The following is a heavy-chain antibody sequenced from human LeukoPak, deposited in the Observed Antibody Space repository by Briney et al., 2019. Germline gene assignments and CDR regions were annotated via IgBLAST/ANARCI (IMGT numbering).Heavy chain of an antibody. Sequence: GGSLRLSCAASEFTFSSYGMSWVRQAPGKGLEWVSSISGSGSGTYYADSVKGRFTISRDNSKHTLYLQMNSLRAEDTAVYYCAKRDSGYYFDYWGQGTLVTVFS. CDR2: ISGSGSGT. CDR1: EFTFSSYG. V-gene: IGHV3-23*01. J-gene: IGHJ4*02. CDR3: AKRDSGYYFDY. D-gene: IGHD5-12*01.